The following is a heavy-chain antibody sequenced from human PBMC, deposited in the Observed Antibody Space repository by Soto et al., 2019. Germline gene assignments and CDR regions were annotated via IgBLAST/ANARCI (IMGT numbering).Heavy chain of an antibody. D-gene: IGHD2-2*01. CDR1: GVTFSSYW. CDR3: ARARSLASCYGGYYSYGMDV. J-gene: IGHJ6*02. Sequence: EVQLVESGGGLVQPGGSLRLSCAASGVTFSSYWMHWVRQAPGKGLVWVSRINSDGSSTSYADSVKGRFTISRDNAKNTLYLQVNSLRAEDTAVYYCARARSLASCYGGYYSYGMDVWGQGTTATVSS. CDR2: INSDGSST. V-gene: IGHV3-74*01.